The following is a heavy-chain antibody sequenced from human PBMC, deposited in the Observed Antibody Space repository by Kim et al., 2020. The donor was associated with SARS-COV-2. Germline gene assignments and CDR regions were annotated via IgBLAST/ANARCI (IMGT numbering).Heavy chain of an antibody. CDR2: ISWNSGSI. J-gene: IGHJ4*02. CDR3: ATITILELPPFDY. Sequence: GGSLRLSCAASGFTFDDYAMHWVRQAPGKGLEWVSGISWNSGSIGYADSVKGRFTISRDNAKNSLYLQMNSLRAEDTALYYCATITILELPPFDYWGQGTLVTVSS. V-gene: IGHV3-9*01. D-gene: IGHD1-7*01. CDR1: GFTFDDYA.